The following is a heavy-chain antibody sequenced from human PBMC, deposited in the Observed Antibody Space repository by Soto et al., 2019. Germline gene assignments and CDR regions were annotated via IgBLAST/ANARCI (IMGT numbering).Heavy chain of an antibody. CDR1: RSTLSTYC. D-gene: IGHD7-27*01. V-gene: IGHV3-23*01. Sequence: EVQLLESGGGLVPPGGSLRLSCAASRSTLSTYCMTWVRQGPSKGLEWVSTITATGAGTDYADSVKGRFTVSRDNSKNTLYRQMNNLRPEDTAVYYGSTDPNGDFRGAFDKWGQGTMVTVSS. CDR3: STDPNGDFRGAFDK. J-gene: IGHJ3*02. CDR2: ITATGAGT.